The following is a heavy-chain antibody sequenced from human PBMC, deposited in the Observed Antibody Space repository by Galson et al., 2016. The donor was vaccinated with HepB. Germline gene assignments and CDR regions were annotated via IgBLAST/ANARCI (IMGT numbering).Heavy chain of an antibody. CDR2: ISAYNGST. Sequence: SVKVSCKASGYTFTDYGISWVRQAPGQGLEWMGWISAYNGSTNYEQKIQGRVAMTTDTSTDTAYMELRSLRSEDTAIYYCARERDCSGGSCYSGPDAFDLWGQGTMVTVSS. V-gene: IGHV1-18*01. D-gene: IGHD2-15*01. CDR1: GYTFTDYG. CDR3: ARERDCSGGSCYSGPDAFDL. J-gene: IGHJ3*01.